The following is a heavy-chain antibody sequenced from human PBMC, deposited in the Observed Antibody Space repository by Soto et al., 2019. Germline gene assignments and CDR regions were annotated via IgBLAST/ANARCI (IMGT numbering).Heavy chain of an antibody. J-gene: IGHJ6*01. V-gene: IGHV1-69*12. CDR1: GGTFSSYA. CDR3: AREGMATQDPDSYYYGMDV. CDR2: IIPIFGTA. D-gene: IGHD5-12*01. Sequence: QVQLVQSGAEVKKPGSSVKVSCKASGGTFSSYAISWVRQAPGQGLEWMGGIIPIFGTANYAQKFQGRVTITADESTSTAYMELSSLRSEDTAVYYCAREGMATQDPDSYYYGMDVWGPGTTVTVSS.